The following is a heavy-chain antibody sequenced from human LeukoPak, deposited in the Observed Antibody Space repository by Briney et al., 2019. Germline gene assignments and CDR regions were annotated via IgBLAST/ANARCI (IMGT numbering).Heavy chain of an antibody. CDR2: INPNSGGT. V-gene: IGHV1-2*02. J-gene: IGHJ4*02. D-gene: IGHD5-24*01. CDR1: GYTFTGYY. CDR3: ARDRDGYNYFFDY. Sequence: ASVKVSCKASGYTFTGYYMHWVRQAPGQGLEWMGWINPNSGGTNYAQKFQGRVTMTRDTSISTAYMELSRLRSEDTAVYYCARDRDGYNYFFDYWGQGTLVTVSS.